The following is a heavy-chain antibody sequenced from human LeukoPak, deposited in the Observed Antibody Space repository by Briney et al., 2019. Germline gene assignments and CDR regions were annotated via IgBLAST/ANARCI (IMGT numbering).Heavy chain of an antibody. D-gene: IGHD5-12*01. CDR1: GFTVSSNY. Sequence: GGSLRLSCAAPGFTVSSNYMSWVRQAPGKGLEWVSVIYSGGSTYYADSVKGRFTISRHNSKNTLYLQMNSLRAEDTAVYYCARSYSGYDYVGYFDLWGRGTLVTVSS. CDR3: ARSYSGYDYVGYFDL. CDR2: IYSGGST. V-gene: IGHV3-53*04. J-gene: IGHJ2*01.